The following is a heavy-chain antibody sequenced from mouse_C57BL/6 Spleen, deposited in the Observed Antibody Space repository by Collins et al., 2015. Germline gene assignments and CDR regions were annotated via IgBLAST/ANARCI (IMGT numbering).Heavy chain of an antibody. D-gene: IGHD1-1*01. J-gene: IGHJ4*01. CDR2: IYPRDGST. CDR3: ANYYGSSYGYYAMDY. V-gene: IGHV1-85*01. CDR1: GYTFTSYD. Sequence: QVQLQQSGPELVKPGASVKLSCKASGYTFTSYDINWVKQRPGQGLEWIGWIYPRDGSTKYNEKSKGKATLTVDTSSSTAYMELHSLTSEDSAVYFCANYYGSSYGYYAMDYWGQGTSVTVSS.